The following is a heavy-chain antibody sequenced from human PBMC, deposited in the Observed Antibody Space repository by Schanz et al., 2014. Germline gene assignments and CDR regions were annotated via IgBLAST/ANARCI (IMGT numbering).Heavy chain of an antibody. D-gene: IGHD1-7*01. CDR3: FSMHYGNSVY. V-gene: IGHV3-72*01. CDR1: GFTVSDHY. J-gene: IGHJ4*02. Sequence: EVQLVESGGGLVQPGGSLRLSCAVSGFTVSDHYMDWVRQAPGKGLEWLGHFRNRRNSDIIEYAASVEGRFTISRDESKNSVYLQMNSLQTDDTAVYYCFSMHYGNSVYWGQGTLVTVSS. CDR2: FRNRRNSDII.